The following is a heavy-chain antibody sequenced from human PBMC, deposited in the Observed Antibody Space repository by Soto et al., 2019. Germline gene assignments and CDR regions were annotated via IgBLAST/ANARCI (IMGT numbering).Heavy chain of an antibody. Sequence: PGRSLRHCCTASECTSGDYAMSWISQATGKGLEWVGFIRSKAYGGTTEYAASVKGRFTISRDDSKSIAYLQMNSLKTEDTAVYYCTSLIVGATNYYYYGMDVWGQGTTVTVSS. V-gene: IGHV3-49*03. CDR3: TSLIVGATNYYYYGMDV. CDR1: ECTSGDYA. J-gene: IGHJ6*02. CDR2: IRSKAYGGTT. D-gene: IGHD1-26*01.